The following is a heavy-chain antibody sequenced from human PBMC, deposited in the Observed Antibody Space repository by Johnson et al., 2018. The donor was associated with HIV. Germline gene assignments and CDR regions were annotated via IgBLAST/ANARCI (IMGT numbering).Heavy chain of an antibody. J-gene: IGHJ3*02. CDR2: IYSGGST. Sequence: VQLVESGGGLVKPGGSLRLSCAASGFTFSDYYMSWIRQAPGKGLEWVSVIYSGGSTYYADSVKGRFTISRDNSKNTLYLQMNSLRAEDTAVYYCARGDESSAGGAVDIWGQGTMVTVSS. CDR1: GFTFSDYY. D-gene: IGHD3-22*01. V-gene: IGHV3-66*01. CDR3: ARGDESSAGGAVDI.